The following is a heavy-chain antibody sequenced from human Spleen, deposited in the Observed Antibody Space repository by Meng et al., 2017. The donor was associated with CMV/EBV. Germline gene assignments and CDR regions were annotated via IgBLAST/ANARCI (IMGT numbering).Heavy chain of an antibody. V-gene: IGHV1-18*01. Sequence: ASVKVSCKASGYSFNTYGITWVRQAPGQGLEWMGWISAYNGNTNYAQKLQGRVTLTTDTSTSTAYMELRSLRSDDTAVYYCSRRGLSSYYYGMDVWGQGTTVTVSS. CDR1: GYSFNTYG. CDR3: SRRGLSSYYYGMDV. J-gene: IGHJ6*02. D-gene: IGHD3-16*02. CDR2: ISAYNGNT.